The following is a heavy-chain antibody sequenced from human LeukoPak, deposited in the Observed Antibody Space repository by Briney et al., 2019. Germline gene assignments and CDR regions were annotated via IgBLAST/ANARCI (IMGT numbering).Heavy chain of an antibody. CDR3: ATGLRVAGNYNYYYYGMDV. J-gene: IGHJ6*02. V-gene: IGHV1-24*01. D-gene: IGHD6-19*01. CDR1: GYTLTELS. Sequence: ASVKVSCKVSGYTLTELSMHWVRQAPGKGLEWMGGFDPEDVETIYAQKFQGRVTMTEDTSTDTAYMELSSLRSEDTAVYYCATGLRVAGNYNYYYYGMDVWGQGTTVTVSS. CDR2: FDPEDVET.